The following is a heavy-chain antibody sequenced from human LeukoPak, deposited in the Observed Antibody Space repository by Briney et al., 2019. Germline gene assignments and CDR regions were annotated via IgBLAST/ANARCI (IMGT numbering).Heavy chain of an antibody. D-gene: IGHD6-13*01. J-gene: IGHJ5*01. CDR2: IYSGGST. V-gene: IGHV3-53*01. CDR1: GFTVSGNY. Sequence: GGSLRLSCAASGFTVSGNYMSWVRQAPGKGLEWISVIYSGGSTYYSDSVKGRFIISRDSSKGTLYLQMNFVRVEDTAVYYCAGAHSSSWSVFWGQGTLVTVSS. CDR3: AGAHSSSWSVF.